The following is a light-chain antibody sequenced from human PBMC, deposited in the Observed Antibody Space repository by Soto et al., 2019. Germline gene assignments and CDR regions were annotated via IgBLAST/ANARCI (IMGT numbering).Light chain of an antibody. J-gene: IGKJ1*01. CDR3: QQYRT. Sequence: EIVLTQSPGTLSLSPGERATLSCRASQSVSSSYLAWYQQKPGQAPRLLIYGASSRATGSPDRFSGSGSGTDFTLTISRLEPEDVAVYYCQQYRTFGQGTKVEIK. CDR1: QSVSSSY. CDR2: GAS. V-gene: IGKV3-20*01.